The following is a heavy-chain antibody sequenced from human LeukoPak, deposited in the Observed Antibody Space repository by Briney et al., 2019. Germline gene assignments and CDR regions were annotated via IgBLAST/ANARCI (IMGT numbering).Heavy chain of an antibody. CDR2: ISSSSDTI. V-gene: IGHV3-48*04. D-gene: IGHD7-27*01. CDR1: GFTFGPYT. CDR3: ARDHKDWGVFDY. J-gene: IGHJ4*02. Sequence: GGSLRLSCAASGFTFGPYTMNWVRQAPGKGLEWVSYISSSSDTIYYADSVEGRFTISRDNAKNSLYLQMNSLRAEDTAVYYCARDHKDWGVFDYWGQGTLVTVAS.